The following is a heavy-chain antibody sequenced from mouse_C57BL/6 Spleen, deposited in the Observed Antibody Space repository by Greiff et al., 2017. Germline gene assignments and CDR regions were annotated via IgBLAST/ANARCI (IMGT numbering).Heavy chain of an antibody. CDR1: GFSFNTYA. V-gene: IGHV10-1*01. Sequence: EVMLVESGGGLVQPKGSLKLSCAASGFSFNTYAMNWVRQAPGKGLEWVARIRSKSNNYATYYADSVKDRFTISRDDSESMLYLQMNNLKTEDTAMYYCVRQDGSRGAYFDYWGQGTTLTVSS. CDR3: VRQDGSRGAYFDY. CDR2: IRSKSNNYAT. J-gene: IGHJ2*01. D-gene: IGHD1-1*01.